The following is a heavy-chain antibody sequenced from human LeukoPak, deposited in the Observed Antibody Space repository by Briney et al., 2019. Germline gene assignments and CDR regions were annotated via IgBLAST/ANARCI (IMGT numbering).Heavy chain of an antibody. J-gene: IGHJ5*02. Sequence: KTSETLSLTCTVSGGSISSGDYYWSWIRQPPGKGLEWIGYIYYSGSTYYNPSLKSRVTISVDTYKNQFSLKLSSVTAADTAVYYCARRGTRNWFDPWGQGTLVTVSS. CDR1: GGSISSGDYY. V-gene: IGHV4-30-4*02. CDR3: ARRGTRNWFDP. CDR2: IYYSGST.